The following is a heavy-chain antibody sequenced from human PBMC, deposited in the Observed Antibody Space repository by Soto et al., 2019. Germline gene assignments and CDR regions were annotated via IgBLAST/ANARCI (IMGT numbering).Heavy chain of an antibody. CDR3: ARDDICDDVKCTLGYFQE. CDR2: IKVDGSEK. Sequence: DVQLVDSGGGLVQSGGSLRLSCAASGFIFKDYWMNWVRQAPGKGLEWVANIKVDGSEKNYVDSVKGRFTISRDNAKNSLYLQMNNLSAEDTAVYYCARDDICDDVKCTLGYFQEWGQGTLVTVSS. V-gene: IGHV3-7*03. J-gene: IGHJ1*01. D-gene: IGHD3-9*01. CDR1: GFIFKDYW.